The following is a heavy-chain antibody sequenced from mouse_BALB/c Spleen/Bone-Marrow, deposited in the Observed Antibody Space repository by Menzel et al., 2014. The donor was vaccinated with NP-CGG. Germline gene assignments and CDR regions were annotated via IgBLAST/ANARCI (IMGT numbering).Heavy chain of an antibody. V-gene: IGHV2-9*02. CDR1: GFSLTSYG. D-gene: IGHD2-2*01. J-gene: IGHJ4*01. CDR2: IWAGGST. CDR3: ARDPLYGYDYYAMDY. Sequence: VQLVESGPGLVAPSQSLSITCTVSGFSLTSYGVHWVRQPPGKGLEWLGVIWAGGSTNYNSALMSRLSISKDNSKSQVFLKMNSLQTDDTAMYYCARDPLYGYDYYAMDYWGQGTSVTVSS.